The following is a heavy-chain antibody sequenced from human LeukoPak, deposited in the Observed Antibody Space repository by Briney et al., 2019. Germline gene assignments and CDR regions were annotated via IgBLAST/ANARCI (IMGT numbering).Heavy chain of an antibody. J-gene: IGHJ4*02. Sequence: SETLSLTCTVSGGSISSSNYFWGWVRQPPGKGLEWIGYIYHSGSTYYNPSLKSRVTISVDTSKNQFSLKLSSVTAADPAVYYCARGMGFHYGSGSYSPPYYFDYWGQGTLVTVSS. CDR3: ARGMGFHYGSGSYSPPYYFDY. V-gene: IGHV4-39*07. CDR1: GGSISSSNYF. CDR2: IYHSGST. D-gene: IGHD3-10*01.